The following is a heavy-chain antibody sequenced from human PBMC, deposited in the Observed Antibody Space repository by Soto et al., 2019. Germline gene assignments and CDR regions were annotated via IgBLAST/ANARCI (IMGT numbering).Heavy chain of an antibody. V-gene: IGHV1-69*13. J-gene: IGHJ4*02. CDR1: GGTFSSYA. CDR3: ARASKCSGGSCYAGRYGSFDY. Sequence: SVKVSCKASGGTFSSYAISWVRQAPGQGLEWMGGIIPIFGTANYAQKFQGRVMITADESTSTAYMELSSLRSEDTAVYYCARASKCSGGSCYAGRYGSFDYWGQGTLVPVSS. CDR2: IIPIFGTA. D-gene: IGHD2-15*01.